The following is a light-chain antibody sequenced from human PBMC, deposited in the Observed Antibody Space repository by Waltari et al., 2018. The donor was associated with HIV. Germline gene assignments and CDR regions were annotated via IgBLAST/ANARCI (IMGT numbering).Light chain of an antibody. V-gene: IGKV3-15*01. CDR3: QQYNNWPLT. CDR2: RAS. J-gene: IGKJ4*01. CDR1: QSVSSN. Sequence: EIVMTQSPATLSVSPGERATLSCRASQSVSSNLARYQQKPGQAPRLLIYRASTRATGIPARFSGSGSGTEFTLTISSLQSEDFADYYCQQYNNWPLTFGGGTKVEIK.